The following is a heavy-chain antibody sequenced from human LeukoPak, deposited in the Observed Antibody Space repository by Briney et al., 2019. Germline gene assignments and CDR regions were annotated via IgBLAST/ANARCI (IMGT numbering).Heavy chain of an antibody. V-gene: IGHV3-53*01. CDR1: GFSVSTNY. CDR3: AREVIYGAFDI. CDR2: IYNSGNT. J-gene: IGHJ3*02. Sequence: GGSLRLSCAASGFSVSTNYMSWVRQAPGKGLEWVSVIYNSGNTYYADSVKGRFTISRDNSKNTLYLQMSSLRAEDTAVYYCAREVIYGAFDIWGQGTMVTFSS. D-gene: IGHD2/OR15-2a*01.